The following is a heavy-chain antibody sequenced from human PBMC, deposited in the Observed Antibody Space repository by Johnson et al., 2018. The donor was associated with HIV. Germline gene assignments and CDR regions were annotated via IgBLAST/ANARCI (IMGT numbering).Heavy chain of an antibody. Sequence: QVQLVESGGGVVQPGRSLRLSCAASGFTFSSYAMHWVRQAPGKGLEWVAVISYDGSNKYYADSVKGRFTISRDNSKNTLYLQMNSLKTEDTAVYYCTTDPSGGSPFDAFDIWGQGTMVTVSS. CDR3: TTDPSGGSPFDAFDI. CDR1: GFTFSSYA. J-gene: IGHJ3*02. CDR2: ISYDGSNK. V-gene: IGHV3-30-3*01. D-gene: IGHD2-15*01.